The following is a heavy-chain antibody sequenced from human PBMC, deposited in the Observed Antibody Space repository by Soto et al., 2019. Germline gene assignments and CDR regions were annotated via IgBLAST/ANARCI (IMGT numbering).Heavy chain of an antibody. V-gene: IGHV1-69*02. J-gene: IGHJ2*01. D-gene: IGHD4-17*01. CDR1: GGTFSSYT. Sequence: QVQLVQSGAEVKKPGSSVKVSCKASGGTFSSYTISWVRQAPGQGLEWMGRIIPILGIANYAQKFQGRVTSPADKSTSTAYMELSSLSSEDTDVYYCASRQRYGDYWYFDLWGRGTLVTVSS. CDR3: ASRQRYGDYWYFDL. CDR2: IIPILGIA.